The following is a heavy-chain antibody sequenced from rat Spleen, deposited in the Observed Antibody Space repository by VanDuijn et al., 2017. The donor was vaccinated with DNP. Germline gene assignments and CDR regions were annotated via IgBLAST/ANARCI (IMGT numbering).Heavy chain of an antibody. V-gene: IGHV2-6*01. Sequence: QVQLKESGPGLVQPSQTLSLTCTVSGFSLTSYSVGWIRQPPAKGLEWVAAMSSGGNTYYNSALKSQLSISRDTSKSQIFLKMNSLHTEDTAMYFCARSDYSDGGFYYGYFDYWGQGVMVTVSS. CDR1: GFSLTSYS. J-gene: IGHJ2*01. CDR3: ARSDYSDGGFYYGYFDY. CDR2: MSSGGNT. D-gene: IGHD1-12*02.